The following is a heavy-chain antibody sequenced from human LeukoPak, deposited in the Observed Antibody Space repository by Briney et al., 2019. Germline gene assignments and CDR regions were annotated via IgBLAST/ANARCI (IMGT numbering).Heavy chain of an antibody. J-gene: IGHJ4*02. CDR1: GYSISSGYY. CDR3: ARDRRHRSSGVGDLAYYFDY. CDR2: IYHSGST. V-gene: IGHV4-38-2*02. Sequence: PSETLSLTCTVSGYSISSGYYWGWIRQPPGKGLEWIGSIYHSGSTYYNSSLKSRVTVSVDTSRNQFSLRLSSVTAADTAVYYCARDRRHRSSGVGDLAYYFDYWGRGTLVTVSS. D-gene: IGHD1-14*01.